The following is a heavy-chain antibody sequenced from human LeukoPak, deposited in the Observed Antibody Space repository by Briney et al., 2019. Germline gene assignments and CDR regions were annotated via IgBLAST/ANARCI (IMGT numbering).Heavy chain of an antibody. CDR1: GFTFSSYS. V-gene: IGHV3-23*01. CDR3: AKEVRPNDS. CDR2: IAIIAEST. Sequence: GGSLRLSCAASGFTFSSYSMNWVRQAPGKGLEWVSSIAIIAESTHYADSVKGRFTISRDNSKNTVYLQMDSLRAEDTAVYYCAKEVRPNDSWGQGTLVTVSS. D-gene: IGHD2-2*01. J-gene: IGHJ5*01.